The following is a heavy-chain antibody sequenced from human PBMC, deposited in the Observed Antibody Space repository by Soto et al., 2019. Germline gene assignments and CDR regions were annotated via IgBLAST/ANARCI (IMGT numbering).Heavy chain of an antibody. J-gene: IGHJ4*02. V-gene: IGHV4-31*03. CDR1: GGSISSGGYY. D-gene: IGHD4-4*01. Sequence: PSETLSLTCTVSGGSISSGGYYWSWIRQHPGKGLEWIGYIYYSGSTYYNPSLKSRVTISVDTSKNQFSLKLSSVTAADAAVYYCASSMTTVFFDYWGQGTLVTVSS. CDR2: IYYSGST. CDR3: ASSMTTVFFDY.